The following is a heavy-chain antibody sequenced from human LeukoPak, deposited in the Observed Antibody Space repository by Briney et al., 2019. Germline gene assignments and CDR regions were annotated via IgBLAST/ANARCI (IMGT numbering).Heavy chain of an antibody. V-gene: IGHV4-30-2*01. Sequence: PSETLSLTCAVSGGSISSGGYSWSWIRQPPGKGLEWIGYIYHSGSTYYNPSLKSRVTISVDRSKSQCSLKLSSVTAADTAVYYCARGSYSSSLKLDYWGQGTLVTVSS. J-gene: IGHJ4*02. D-gene: IGHD6-13*01. CDR2: IYHSGST. CDR1: GGSISSGGYS. CDR3: ARGSYSSSLKLDY.